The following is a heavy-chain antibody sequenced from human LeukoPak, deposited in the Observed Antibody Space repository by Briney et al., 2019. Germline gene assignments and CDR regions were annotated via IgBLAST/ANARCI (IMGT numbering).Heavy chain of an antibody. Sequence: SVKVSCKPSGGTFRSYAIIWVRQAPGQGLEWMGGIIPVFGTANYAQKFQGRVTITADESTSTAYMELGSLRSEDTAVYYCARDQGYRYGYGDFDYWGQGTLVTVSS. V-gene: IGHV1-69*01. J-gene: IGHJ4*02. CDR2: IIPVFGTA. CDR1: GGTFRSYA. D-gene: IGHD5-18*01. CDR3: ARDQGYRYGYGDFDY.